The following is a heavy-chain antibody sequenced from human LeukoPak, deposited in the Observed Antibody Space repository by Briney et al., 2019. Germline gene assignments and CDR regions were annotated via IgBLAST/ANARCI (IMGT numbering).Heavy chain of an antibody. CDR1: GGSISRGGYS. J-gene: IGHJ5*02. CDR2: IYHGGST. V-gene: IGHV4-30-2*01. D-gene: IGHD1-14*01. Sequence: SETLSLTCNVSGGSISRGGYSWSWIRQPPGKGLEWIGYIYHGGSTYYNPSLRSRITISVDRSKNQFSLKLTSVTAADTAVCYCARSAGGLWFDLWGQGTLVTVSS. CDR3: ARSAGGLWFDL.